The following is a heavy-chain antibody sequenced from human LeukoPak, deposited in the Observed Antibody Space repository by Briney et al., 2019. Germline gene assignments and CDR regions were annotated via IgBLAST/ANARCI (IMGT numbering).Heavy chain of an antibody. CDR2: IKQDGSEK. J-gene: IGHJ4*02. CDR3: ARNWGWFDY. CDR1: GFTFSSYW. V-gene: IGHV3-7*01. Sequence: GGSLRLSCAAAGFTFSSYWMTWVRHVPGKGLEWVARIKQDGSEKYYVDSVKGRFTISRDNTRNSLYLQMNSLRAEDTAMYYCARNWGWFDYWGQGSLVTASS. D-gene: IGHD7-27*01.